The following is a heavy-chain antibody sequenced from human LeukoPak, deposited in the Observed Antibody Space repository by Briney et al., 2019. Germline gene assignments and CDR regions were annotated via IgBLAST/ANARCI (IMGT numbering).Heavy chain of an antibody. Sequence: PGGSLRLSCAVSGFTFSSYAMSWVRQAPGKGLEWVSTISGSGGATYYGDSVKGRCTISRDNSVNTVYLQMNSLRAEDTAVYFCAKRGVVIRGILVSGYHTEAYHYDHWGQGTLVTVSS. CDR2: ISGSGGAT. D-gene: IGHD3-10*01. CDR1: GFTFSSYA. CDR3: AKRGVVIRGILVSGYHTEAYHYDH. V-gene: IGHV3-23*01. J-gene: IGHJ4*02.